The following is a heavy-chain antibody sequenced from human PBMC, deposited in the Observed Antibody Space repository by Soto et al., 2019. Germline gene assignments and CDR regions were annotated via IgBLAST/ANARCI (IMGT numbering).Heavy chain of an antibody. Sequence: EVQLLESGGGLVQPGGSLRLSCAASGFTFRSYGMSWVRQAPGKGLEWVSAISGGGGSTSYADSVRGRFTISRDNMKNTVYLQVNSLRAEDMAVYYCAKCPSLTCSDNWFDPWGQGILVTVSS. D-gene: IGHD2-15*01. CDR2: ISGGGGST. V-gene: IGHV3-23*01. J-gene: IGHJ5*02. CDR3: AKCPSLTCSDNWFDP. CDR1: GFTFRSYG.